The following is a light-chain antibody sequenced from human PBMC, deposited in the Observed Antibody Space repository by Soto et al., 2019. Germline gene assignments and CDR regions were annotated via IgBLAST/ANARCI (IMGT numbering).Light chain of an antibody. V-gene: IGKV1-5*01. CDR2: DAS. Sequence: DIQMTQSPSTLSASVGDRVTITCRASQSISSWLAWYQQKPGKAPKLLIYDASSLESGVPSRFSGSGSGTEFTLTISSLQPDDFATYYRQQYNSYSWTFGQGTKVAIK. CDR3: QQYNSYSWT. CDR1: QSISSW. J-gene: IGKJ1*01.